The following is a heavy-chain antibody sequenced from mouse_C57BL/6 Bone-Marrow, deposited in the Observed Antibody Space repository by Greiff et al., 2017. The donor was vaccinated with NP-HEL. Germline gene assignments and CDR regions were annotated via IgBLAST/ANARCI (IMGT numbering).Heavy chain of an antibody. CDR3: ARAYGSPCYFDY. Sequence: VQLQQPGAELVKPGASVKMSCKASGYTFTSYWITWVKQRPGQGLEWIGDIYPGSGSTNYNEKFKSKATLTVDTSSSTAYMQLSSLTSEDSAVYYCARAYGSPCYFDYWGQGTTLTVSS. D-gene: IGHD1-1*01. J-gene: IGHJ2*01. CDR2: IYPGSGST. V-gene: IGHV1-55*01. CDR1: GYTFTSYW.